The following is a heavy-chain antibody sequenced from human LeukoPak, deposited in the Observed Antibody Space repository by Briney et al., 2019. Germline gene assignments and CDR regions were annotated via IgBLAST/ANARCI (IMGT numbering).Heavy chain of an antibody. D-gene: IGHD6-6*01. V-gene: IGHV4-34*01. CDR2: INHSGST. J-gene: IGHJ4*02. CDR3: ARDSIAARRGFDY. Sequence: PSETLSPTCAVYGGSFGGYYWSWIRQPPGKGLEWIGEINHSGSTNYNPSLKSRVTISVDTSKNQFSLKLSSVTAADTAVYYCARDSIAARRGFDYWGQGTLVTVSS. CDR1: GGSFGGYY.